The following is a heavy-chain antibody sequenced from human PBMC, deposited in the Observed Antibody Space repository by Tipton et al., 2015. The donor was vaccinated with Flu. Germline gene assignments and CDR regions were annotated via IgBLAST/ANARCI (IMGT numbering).Heavy chain of an antibody. CDR2: ISAYNGNT. V-gene: IGHV1-18*01. Sequence: QLVQSGAEVKKPGASVKVSCKASGYTFTSYGISWVRQAPGQGLEWMGWISAYNGNTNYAQKLQGRVTMTTDTSTSTAYMELRSRRSGDTAVFYCASLVGAPNAEYFQHWGQGTLVPFSS. J-gene: IGHJ1*01. CDR1: GYTFTSYG. D-gene: IGHD1-26*01. CDR3: ASLVGAPNAEYFQH.